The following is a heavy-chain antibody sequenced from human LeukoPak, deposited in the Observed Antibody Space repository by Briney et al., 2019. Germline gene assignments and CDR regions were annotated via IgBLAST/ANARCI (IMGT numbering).Heavy chain of an antibody. CDR1: GGSFSGYY. J-gene: IGHJ4*02. CDR3: ARVFYDSSGYLLFDY. Sequence: SETLSLTCAVYGGSFSGYYWSWIRQPPGKGLEWIGEINHSGSTNYNPSLKSRVTISVDTSKNQFSLKLSPVTAADTAVYYCARVFYDSSGYLLFDYWGQGTLVTVSS. D-gene: IGHD3-22*01. V-gene: IGHV4-34*01. CDR2: INHSGST.